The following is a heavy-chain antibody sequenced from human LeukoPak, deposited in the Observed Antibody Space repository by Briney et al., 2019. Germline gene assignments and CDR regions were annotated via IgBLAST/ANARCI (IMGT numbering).Heavy chain of an antibody. Sequence: GGSLRLSCAASGFTFSSYGMHWVRQAPGKGLEWVAVIWYDGSNKYYADSVKGRFTISRDNSKNTLHLQMNSLRAEDTAVYYCARGLASYYYGSGRPTPLDYWGQGTLVTVSS. D-gene: IGHD3-10*01. CDR2: IWYDGSNK. J-gene: IGHJ4*02. V-gene: IGHV3-33*01. CDR3: ARGLASYYYGSGRPTPLDY. CDR1: GFTFSSYG.